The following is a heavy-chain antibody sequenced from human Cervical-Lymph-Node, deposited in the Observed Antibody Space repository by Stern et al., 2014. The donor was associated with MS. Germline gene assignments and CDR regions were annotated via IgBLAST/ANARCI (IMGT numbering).Heavy chain of an antibody. V-gene: IGHV1-2*06. J-gene: IGHJ4*02. CDR1: GYIFTAFF. CDR3: AREATRIVVGIDY. CDR2: LSPNSDDP. Sequence: VQLVESGTKMQKPRASVKVSCKASGYIFTAFFIHWVRQVPGQGLEWMGRLSPNSDDPAYAQSFQDRVTLPRDTSIGTAYLELSRLTSADTAVYYCAREATRIVVGIDYWGQGTQVTVSS. D-gene: IGHD3-22*01.